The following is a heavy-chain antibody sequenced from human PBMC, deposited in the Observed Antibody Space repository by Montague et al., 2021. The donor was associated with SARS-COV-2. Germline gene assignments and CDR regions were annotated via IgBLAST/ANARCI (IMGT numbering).Heavy chain of an antibody. V-gene: IGHV4-59*03. Sequence: SETLSLTCTVPGGSIRSYYWSWIRQTPGKGLEWIGYIYYDGSTNHNPSLKSRVTMSVDSSKNQFSLRLSSVTAADTAVYYCARYGSYFEHWGQGTLVTVSS. CDR1: GGSIRSYY. CDR3: ARYGSYFEH. CDR2: IYYDGST. D-gene: IGHD1-26*01. J-gene: IGHJ4*02.